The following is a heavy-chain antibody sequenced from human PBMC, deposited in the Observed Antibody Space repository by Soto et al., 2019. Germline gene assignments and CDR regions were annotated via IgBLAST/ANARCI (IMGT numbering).Heavy chain of an antibody. CDR3: ARGGSDYRFDY. V-gene: IGHV4-39*01. J-gene: IGHJ4*02. CDR1: GGSISSSSYY. D-gene: IGHD3-16*01. CDR2: IYYSGST. Sequence: SETLSLTCTVSGGSISSSSYYWGWIRQPPGKGLEWIGSIYYSGSTYYNPSLKSRVTISVDTSKNQFSLKLSSVTAADTAVYYCARGGSDYRFDYWGQGTLVTSPQ.